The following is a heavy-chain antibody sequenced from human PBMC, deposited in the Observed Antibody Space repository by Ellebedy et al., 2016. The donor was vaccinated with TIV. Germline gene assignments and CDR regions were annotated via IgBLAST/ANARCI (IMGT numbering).Heavy chain of an antibody. CDR3: ARGGTVAGTEWFDP. D-gene: IGHD6-19*01. CDR1: GGSISSYY. V-gene: IGHV4-59*01. Sequence: SETLSLTXTVSGGSISSYYWSWIRQPPGKGLEWIGYIYYSGSTNYNPSLKSRVTISVDTSKNQFSLELSSVTAADTAMYYCARGGTVAGTEWFDPWGQGTLVTVSS. CDR2: IYYSGST. J-gene: IGHJ5*02.